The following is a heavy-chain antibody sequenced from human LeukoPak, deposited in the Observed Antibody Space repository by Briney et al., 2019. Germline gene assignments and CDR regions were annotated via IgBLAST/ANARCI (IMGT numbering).Heavy chain of an antibody. CDR3: AKDLVGATYYGMDV. CDR2: ISYDGSNK. J-gene: IGHJ6*02. Sequence: AGSLRLSCAASGFTFSSYGMHWVRQAPGKELEGVAVISYDGSNKYYADSVKGRFTISRDNSKNTLYLQMNSLRAEDTAVYYCAKDLVGATYYGMDVWGQGTTVTVSS. D-gene: IGHD1-26*01. CDR1: GFTFSSYG. V-gene: IGHV3-30*18.